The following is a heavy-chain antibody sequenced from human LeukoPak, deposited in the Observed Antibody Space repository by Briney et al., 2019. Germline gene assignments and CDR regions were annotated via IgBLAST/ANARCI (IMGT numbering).Heavy chain of an antibody. CDR3: ARGAYYDSSGYYFDFDY. D-gene: IGHD3-22*01. CDR2: IYYSGST. CDR1: GGSISSYY. Sequence: SETLPLTCTVSGGSISSYYWSWIRQPPGKGLEWTGYIYYSGSTNYNPSLKSRVTISVDTSKNQFSLKLSSVTAADTAVYYCARGAYYDSSGYYFDFDYWGQGTLVTVSS. J-gene: IGHJ4*02. V-gene: IGHV4-59*01.